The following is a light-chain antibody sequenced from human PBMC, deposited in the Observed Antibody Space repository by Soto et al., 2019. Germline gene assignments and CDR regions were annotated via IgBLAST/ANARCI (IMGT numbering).Light chain of an antibody. Sequence: QPVLTQPASVSGSPGQSITLSCTGTSSDVGGYNYVSWYQQHPGKAPKLMIYDVSNRPSGVSNRFSGSKSGNTASLTISGLQAEDEADYYCSSYTSSSTLVVFGGGTKVTVL. CDR2: DVS. V-gene: IGLV2-14*01. CDR3: SSYTSSSTLVV. J-gene: IGLJ2*01. CDR1: SSDVGGYNY.